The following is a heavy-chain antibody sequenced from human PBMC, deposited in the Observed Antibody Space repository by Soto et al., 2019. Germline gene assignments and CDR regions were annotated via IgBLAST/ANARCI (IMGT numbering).Heavy chain of an antibody. CDR3: ARALAAAGRVDY. CDR1: GGTFSSYT. V-gene: IGHV1-69*02. Sequence: QVQLVQSGAEVKKPGSSVKVSCKASGGTFSSYTISWVRQAPGQGLEWMGRIIPILGIANYAQKFQGRVXIXAXXSTSTAYMELSSLRSEDTAVYYCARALAAAGRVDYWGQGTLVTVSS. D-gene: IGHD6-13*01. CDR2: IIPILGIA. J-gene: IGHJ4*02.